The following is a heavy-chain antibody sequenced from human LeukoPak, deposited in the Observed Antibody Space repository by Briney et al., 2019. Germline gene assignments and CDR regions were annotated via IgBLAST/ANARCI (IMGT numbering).Heavy chain of an antibody. CDR3: ARDLALGIGQYYFDY. D-gene: IGHD7-27*01. CDR2: INPSGGST. J-gene: IGHJ4*02. V-gene: IGHV1-46*01. CDR1: VYTFTIYY. Sequence: ASVRVSCKASVYTFTIYYMHCVRHAPGQGREWMGIINPSGGSTSYTQKFQGRDTITRDKYKSTVYLELSSLRSEDTAVYYCARDLALGIGQYYFDYWGQGTLVTVSS.